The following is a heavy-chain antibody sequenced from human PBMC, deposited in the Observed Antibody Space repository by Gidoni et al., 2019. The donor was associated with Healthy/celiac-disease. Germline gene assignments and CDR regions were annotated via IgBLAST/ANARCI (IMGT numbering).Heavy chain of an antibody. CDR1: GFTFSSYA. V-gene: IGHV3-23*01. CDR2: ISGSGGST. CDR3: AKDGGYLYYYDSSGYNY. Sequence: EVQLLESGGGLVQPGGSLRLSCSASGFTFSSYAMSWVRQAPGKGLEWVSAISGSGGSTYYADSVKGRFTISRDKSKNTLYLQMNSLRAEDTAVYYCAKDGGYLYYYDSSGYNYWGQGTLVTVSS. D-gene: IGHD3-22*01. J-gene: IGHJ4*02.